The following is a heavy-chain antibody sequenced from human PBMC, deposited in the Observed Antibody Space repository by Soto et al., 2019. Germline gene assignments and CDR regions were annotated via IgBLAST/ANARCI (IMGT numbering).Heavy chain of an antibody. D-gene: IGHD2-2*01. V-gene: IGHV3-33*01. Sequence: GGSLRLSCAASGFTFNTYGMHWVRHAPGKGLEWVALIWFDGSDKYYADSVKGRFTISRDNSKNTLHLQMNSLRAEDTAVYYCARLYCSSSSCYSVGAFDIRGQGTMVT. CDR1: GFTFNTYG. CDR2: IWFDGSDK. CDR3: ARLYCSSSSCYSVGAFDI. J-gene: IGHJ3*02.